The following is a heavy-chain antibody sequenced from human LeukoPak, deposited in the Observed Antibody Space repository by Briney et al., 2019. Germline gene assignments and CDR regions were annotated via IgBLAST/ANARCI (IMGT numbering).Heavy chain of an antibody. Sequence: GESLKISCKGSGYSFTSYWIGWVRQMPGKGLEWMGIIYPGDSDTRYSPSFQGQVTISADKSISTAYLQWSSLKASDTAMYHCARHREMATTHPGGVDYWGQGTLVTVSS. V-gene: IGHV5-51*01. CDR2: IYPGDSDT. D-gene: IGHD5-24*01. J-gene: IGHJ4*02. CDR3: ARHREMATTHPGGVDY. CDR1: GYSFTSYW.